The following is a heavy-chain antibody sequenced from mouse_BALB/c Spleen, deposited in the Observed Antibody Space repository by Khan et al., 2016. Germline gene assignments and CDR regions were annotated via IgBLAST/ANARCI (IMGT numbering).Heavy chain of an antibody. Sequence: EVELVESGGGLVKPGGSLKFSCAASGFTFSSYAMSWVRQTPEKRLEWVASISSGGSSFYPAILKDRFTISRDNARNILSLQLSSLRSEDTAMYYCATKVYYCDYWGQGTTLTVSS. CDR2: ISSGGSS. CDR1: GFTFSSYA. CDR3: ATKVYYCDY. J-gene: IGHJ2*01. V-gene: IGHV5-6-5*01.